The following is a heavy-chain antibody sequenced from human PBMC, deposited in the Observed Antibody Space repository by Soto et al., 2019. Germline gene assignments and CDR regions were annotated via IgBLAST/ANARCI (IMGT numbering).Heavy chain of an antibody. D-gene: IGHD6-19*01. J-gene: IGHJ4*02. Sequence: ASVKVSCKASGYTFTKNNVHWVRQAPGQRLEWMGWINAGSGRTRYLQNFQGRVTFTRDTSANTAYMELSSLRSEDTAVYYCARDLIYSSGSLDYWGQGTLVTVSS. V-gene: IGHV1-3*01. CDR3: ARDLIYSSGSLDY. CDR2: INAGSGRT. CDR1: GYTFTKNN.